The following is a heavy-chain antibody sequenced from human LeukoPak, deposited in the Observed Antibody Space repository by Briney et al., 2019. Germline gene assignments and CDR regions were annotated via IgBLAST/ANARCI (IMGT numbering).Heavy chain of an antibody. D-gene: IGHD1-26*01. Sequence: GESLKISCKGSGYSFTSYWIGWVRQMPGKGLEWVGLIYPGDSNTRYSPSFQGQVTISADKSINTAYLQWSSLRTSDTAMYYCTRDWELGYWGQGTLVTVSS. CDR3: TRDWELGY. J-gene: IGHJ4*02. CDR2: IYPGDSNT. V-gene: IGHV5-51*01. CDR1: GYSFTSYW.